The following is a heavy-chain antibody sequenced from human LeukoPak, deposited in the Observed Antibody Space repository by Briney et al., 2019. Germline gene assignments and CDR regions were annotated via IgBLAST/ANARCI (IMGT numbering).Heavy chain of an antibody. CDR2: IKQDGSAK. CDR3: TRGSGWFPDY. D-gene: IGHD6-19*01. V-gene: IGHV3-7*04. CDR1: GFDLSSYW. Sequence: GGSRRPSCAASGFDLSSYWMSWVRQAPGRGLEWVANIKQDGSAKNYVDSVKGRFTISRDNAKNSLYLQMNSLRVEDTAVYYCTRGSGWFPDYWGQGTLVTVSS. J-gene: IGHJ4*02.